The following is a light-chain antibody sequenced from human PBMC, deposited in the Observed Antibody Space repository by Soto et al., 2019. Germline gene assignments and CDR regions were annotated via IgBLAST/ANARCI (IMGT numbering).Light chain of an antibody. J-gene: IGKJ5*01. CDR1: QGGRTY. Sequence: DILLTQSPATLSLSPGERAALSCGSRQGGRTYLAWYQQKPGQSPRLLIYDASIRATGIPARFSGSGSGTDFTLTISSLETEDFAVYYCQQRSNWPPITFGHGTRL. V-gene: IGKV3-11*01. CDR2: DAS. CDR3: QQRSNWPPIT.